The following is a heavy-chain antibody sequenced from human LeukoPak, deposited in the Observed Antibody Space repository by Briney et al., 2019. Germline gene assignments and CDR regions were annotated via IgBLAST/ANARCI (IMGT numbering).Heavy chain of an antibody. J-gene: IGHJ5*02. V-gene: IGHV1-46*01. CDR1: GYTFTSYY. CDR2: INPSGGST. Sequence: VASVKVSCKASGYTFTSYYMHWVRQAPGQGLEWMGIINPSGGSTSYAQKFQGRVTMTRDTSTSTVYMELSSLRSDDTAVYYCARLHYGSGSYWAIDPWGQGTLVTVSS. CDR3: ARLHYGSGSYWAIDP. D-gene: IGHD3-10*01.